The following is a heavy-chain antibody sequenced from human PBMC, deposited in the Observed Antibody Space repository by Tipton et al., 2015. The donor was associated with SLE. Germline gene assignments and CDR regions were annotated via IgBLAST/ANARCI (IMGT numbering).Heavy chain of an antibody. D-gene: IGHD5/OR15-5a*01. Sequence: SLRLSCVASGFTFSSYGMHWVRQAPGKGLEWVANIKQDGSERYYVDSVEGRFAISRDNARNSMYLQMNSLRAEDTAVYYCARDRRGSSVYWGQGTLVTVPS. CDR3: ARDRRGSSVY. CDR1: GFTFSSYG. CDR2: IKQDGSER. V-gene: IGHV3-7*01. J-gene: IGHJ4*02.